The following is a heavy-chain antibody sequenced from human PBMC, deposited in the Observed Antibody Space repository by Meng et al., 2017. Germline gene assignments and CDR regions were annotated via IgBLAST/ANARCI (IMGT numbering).Heavy chain of an antibody. V-gene: IGHV3-23*01. Sequence: LSLTCAASGFTFSSYAMSWVRQAPGKGLEWVSAISGSGGSTYYADSVKGRFTISRDNSKNTLYLQMNSPRAEDTAVYYCAKGGRGWELTYYYYGMDVWGQGTTVTVSS. CDR2: ISGSGGST. J-gene: IGHJ6*02. D-gene: IGHD6-19*01. CDR3: AKGGRGWELTYYYYGMDV. CDR1: GFTFSSYA.